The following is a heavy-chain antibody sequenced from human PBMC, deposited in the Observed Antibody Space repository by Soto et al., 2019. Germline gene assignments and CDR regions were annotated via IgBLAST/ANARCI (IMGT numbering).Heavy chain of an antibody. Sequence: WETLSLTCAVYGGSFSGYYWSWIRQPPGKGLEWIGEINHSGSTNYNPSLKSRVTISVDTSKNQFSLKLSSVTAADTAVYYCARLRGYSGYDSFDYWGQGTLVTVSS. D-gene: IGHD5-12*01. CDR3: ARLRGYSGYDSFDY. J-gene: IGHJ4*02. CDR2: INHSGST. V-gene: IGHV4-34*01. CDR1: GGSFSGYY.